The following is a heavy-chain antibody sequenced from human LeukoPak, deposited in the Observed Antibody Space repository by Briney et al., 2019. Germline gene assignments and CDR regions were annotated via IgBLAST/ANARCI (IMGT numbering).Heavy chain of an antibody. CDR2: IIPILGIA. J-gene: IGHJ6*02. D-gene: IGHD4-17*01. V-gene: IGHV1-69*04. CDR1: GGTFSSYA. CDR3: AREMTTVTTGIHYYYGMDV. Sequence: GASVKVSCKASGGTFSSYAISWVRQAPGQGLEWMGRIIPILGIANYAQKFQGRVTITADKSTSTAYMELSSLRSEDTAVYYCAREMTTVTTGIHYYYGMDVWGQGTTVTVSS.